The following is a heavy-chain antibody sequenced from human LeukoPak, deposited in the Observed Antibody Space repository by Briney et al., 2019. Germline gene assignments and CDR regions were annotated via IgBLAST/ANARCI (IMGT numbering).Heavy chain of an antibody. CDR1: GGSISSSSYY. CDR3: ASLDWYYYGSGINY. V-gene: IGHV4-39*07. J-gene: IGHJ4*02. Sequence: PSETLSLTCTVSGGSISSSSYYWGWIRQPPGKGLEWIGSIYYSGSTYYNPSLKSRVTISVDTSKNQFSLKLSSVTAADTAVYYCASLDWYYYGSGINYWGQGTLVTVSS. D-gene: IGHD3-10*01. CDR2: IYYSGST.